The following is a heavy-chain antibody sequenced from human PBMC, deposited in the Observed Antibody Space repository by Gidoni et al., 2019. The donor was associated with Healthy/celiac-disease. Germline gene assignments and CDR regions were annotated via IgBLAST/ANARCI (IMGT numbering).Heavy chain of an antibody. CDR3: ARAVDTAMVIYYYYYGMDV. CDR2: ISSSSRYI. Sequence: EVQLVESGGGLGKPGGSLRLSCAASGCTYSSDNLTWVRQAPGKGLEWVSSISSSSRYIHYADSVKGRFTISRDNAKNSLYLQMNSLRAEDTAVYYCARAVDTAMVIYYYYYGMDVWGQGTTVTVSS. D-gene: IGHD5-18*01. V-gene: IGHV3-21*01. J-gene: IGHJ6*02. CDR1: GCTYSSDN.